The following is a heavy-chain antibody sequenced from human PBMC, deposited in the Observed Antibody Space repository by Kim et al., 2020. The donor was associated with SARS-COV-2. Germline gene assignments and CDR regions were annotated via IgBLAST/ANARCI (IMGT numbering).Heavy chain of an antibody. CDR3: ARAVAVTLNWFDP. D-gene: IGHD4-4*01. CDR2: IYYSGST. J-gene: IGHJ5*02. Sequence: SETLSLTCTVSGGSIRSYYWSWIRQPPGKGLEWIGYIYYSGSTNYNPSLKSRVTISVDTSKNQFSLKLSSVTAADTAVYYCARAVAVTLNWFDPRGQGTL. CDR1: GGSIRSYY. V-gene: IGHV4-59*13.